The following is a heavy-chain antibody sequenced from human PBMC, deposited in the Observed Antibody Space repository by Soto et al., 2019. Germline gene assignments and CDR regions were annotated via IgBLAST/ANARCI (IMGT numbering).Heavy chain of an antibody. V-gene: IGHV3-74*01. D-gene: IGHD6-6*01. CDR2: IYFDGITT. CDR3: ANPFRQLVRDDAFDI. J-gene: IGHJ3*02. Sequence: GGSLRLSCTASGFTFNTHWMHWVRQAPGKGLVWVSRIYFDGITTNYADSVKGRLTVSRDNAKNTVYLQMNSLRAEDTAVYYCANPFRQLVRDDAFDIWGQGTMVTVSS. CDR1: GFTFNTHW.